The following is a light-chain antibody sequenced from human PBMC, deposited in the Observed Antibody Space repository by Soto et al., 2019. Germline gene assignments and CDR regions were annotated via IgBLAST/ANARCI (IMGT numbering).Light chain of an antibody. CDR2: DAS. J-gene: IGKJ2*01. V-gene: IGKV1-5*01. Sequence: DIQITKSPSTLSASAGDRVIITCRASQTIDTWLAWYQQKSGKAPNLLIYDASTLQSGVPSRFSGSASGPDFTLTINSRQPDDFATYYCQQYYSYRYTLGQGTKVDNK. CDR3: QQYYSYRYT. CDR1: QTIDTW.